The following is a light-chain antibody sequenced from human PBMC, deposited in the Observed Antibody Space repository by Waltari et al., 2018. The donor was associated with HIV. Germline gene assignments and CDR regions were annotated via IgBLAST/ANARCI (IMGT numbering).Light chain of an antibody. CDR1: QSVSSST. V-gene: IGKV3-20*01. CDR3: QQYGTSFT. CDR2: GAS. J-gene: IGKJ3*01. Sequence: IVLTQSPGTLSLSPGERATLSCRASQSVSSSTLAWYQQKPGQSLRLVIYGASTRATVIPDRFSGSGSGTVFTLTISRLEPEDFAVYYCQQYGTSFTFGPGTKLDIK.